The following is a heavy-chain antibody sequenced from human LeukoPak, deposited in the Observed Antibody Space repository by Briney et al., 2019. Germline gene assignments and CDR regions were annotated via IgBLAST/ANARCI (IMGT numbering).Heavy chain of an antibody. CDR1: GGSISSYY. Sequence: SETLSLTCTVSGGSISSYYWSWMRQPPGKGLEWIGYIYYSGSTNYNPSLKSRVTISVDTSKNQFSLKLSSVTAADTAVYYCARYGSGSYYNVASRYYFDYWGQGTLVTVSS. CDR2: IYYSGST. CDR3: ARYGSGSYYNVASRYYFDY. J-gene: IGHJ4*02. V-gene: IGHV4-59*08. D-gene: IGHD3-10*01.